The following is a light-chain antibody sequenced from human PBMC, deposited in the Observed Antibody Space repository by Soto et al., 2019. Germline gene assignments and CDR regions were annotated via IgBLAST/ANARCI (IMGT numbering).Light chain of an antibody. Sequence: DIQMTQSPSSLSASVGDRVTITCQASQDISIYLNWYQHKSGKAPRLLIYDASNLETGAPSRFSGSGSGTDFTFTISSLQPEDIATYYCQQYDNLFTFGPGTKVDIK. J-gene: IGKJ3*01. V-gene: IGKV1-33*01. CDR2: DAS. CDR3: QQYDNLFT. CDR1: QDISIY.